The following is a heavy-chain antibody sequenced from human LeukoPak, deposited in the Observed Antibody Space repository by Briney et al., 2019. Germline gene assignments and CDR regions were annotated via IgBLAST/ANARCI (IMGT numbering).Heavy chain of an antibody. V-gene: IGHV3-7*01. CDR2: IKEDGSKK. J-gene: IGHJ5*02. Sequence: GGSLRLSCVVSVFTLSRYWMNWVRHAPRKGLEWVANIKEDGSKKDYVDSVKGRFTISRDNAKNSLYLEMNSLRAEDTAVYYCARDEVGGSYASWGQGALVTVSS. CDR3: ARDEVGGSYAS. D-gene: IGHD1-26*01. CDR1: VFTLSRYW.